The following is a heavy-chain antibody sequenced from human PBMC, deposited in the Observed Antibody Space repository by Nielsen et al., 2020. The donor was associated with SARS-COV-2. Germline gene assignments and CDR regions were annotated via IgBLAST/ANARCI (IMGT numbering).Heavy chain of an antibody. CDR1: GFTFSSYA. CDR3: ARDRFLAGTTSRYYGMDV. J-gene: IGHJ6*02. CDR2: ISGSGGST. V-gene: IGHV3-23*01. Sequence: GGSLRLSCAASGFTFSSYAMSWVRQAPGKGLEWVSAISGSGGSTYYADSVKGRFTISRDNSKNTLYLQMNSLRAEDTAVYYCARDRFLAGTTSRYYGMDVWGQGTTVTVSS. D-gene: IGHD1-7*01.